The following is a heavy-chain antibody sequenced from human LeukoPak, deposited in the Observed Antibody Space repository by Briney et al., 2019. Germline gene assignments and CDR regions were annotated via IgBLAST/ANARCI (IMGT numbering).Heavy chain of an antibody. CDR2: IYHSGRT. J-gene: IGHJ4*02. CDR3: AREDYYNSGGYYLDY. CDR1: GYSISSGYY. Sequence: SETLSLTCTVSGYSISSGYYWGWIRQPPGKGLEWIGSIYHSGRTYYNPSLKSRVTISVDTSKNQFSLKLSSVTAADTAVYFCAREDYYNSGGYYLDYWGQGTLVTVSS. V-gene: IGHV4-38-2*02. D-gene: IGHD3-22*01.